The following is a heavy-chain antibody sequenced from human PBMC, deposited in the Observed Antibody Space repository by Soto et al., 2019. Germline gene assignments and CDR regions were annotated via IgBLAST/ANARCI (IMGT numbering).Heavy chain of an antibody. CDR1: GFTFDDYA. CDR3: AKGSSSWYEVPLDY. D-gene: IGHD6-13*01. V-gene: IGHV3-9*01. J-gene: IGHJ4*02. CDR2: INWNSDTI. Sequence: EVQLVESGGGLVQPGRSLRLSCTASGFTFDDYAMHWVRQAPGKGLEWVSGINWNSDTIGYADSVKGRFTISRDTAKKSLFLQMNSVRTEDTALYYCAKGSSSWYEVPLDYWGQGTLVTVSS.